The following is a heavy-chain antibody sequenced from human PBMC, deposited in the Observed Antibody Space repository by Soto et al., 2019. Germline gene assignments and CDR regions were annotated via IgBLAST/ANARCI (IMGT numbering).Heavy chain of an antibody. J-gene: IGHJ4*02. CDR2: ISYDGSNK. CDR1: GFTFSSYA. D-gene: IGHD4-17*01. CDR3: ARDRGHYGDYVEDY. Sequence: GGSLRLSCAASGFTFSSYAMHWVRQAPGKGLEWVAVISYDGSNKYYADSVKGRFTISRDNSKNTLYLQMNSLRAEDTAVYYCARDRGHYGDYVEDYWGQGTLVTVSS. V-gene: IGHV3-30-3*01.